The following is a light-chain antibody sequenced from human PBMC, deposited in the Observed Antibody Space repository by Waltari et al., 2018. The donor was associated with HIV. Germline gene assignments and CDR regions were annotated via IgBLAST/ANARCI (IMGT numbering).Light chain of an antibody. V-gene: IGLV1-40*01. CDR2: FNN. CDR1: SSNIGADYD. Sequence: QSLLTQPPSVSGAPGQNVTISCTGSSSNIGADYDIHWYQQLPGTAPKLLIYFNNNRPAGVPYRFSGSKSGTSASLAITGLQAEDEADYYCQSYDSRVFGGGTKLTVL. CDR3: QSYDSRV. J-gene: IGLJ3*02.